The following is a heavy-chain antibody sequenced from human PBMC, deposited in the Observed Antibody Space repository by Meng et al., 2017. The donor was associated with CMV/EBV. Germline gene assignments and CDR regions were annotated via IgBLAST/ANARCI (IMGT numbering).Heavy chain of an antibody. CDR2: IRYDGSNK. V-gene: IGHV3-30*02. CDR3: ARDGGYDSSGNRMGTFDY. Sequence: GESLKISCAASGFTFSSYGMHWVRQAPGKGLEWVAFIRYDGSNKYYADSVKGRFTISRDNSKNTLYLQMNSLRAEDTAVYYCARDGGYDSSGNRMGTFDYWGQGTLVTVSS. D-gene: IGHD3-22*01. CDR1: GFTFSSYG. J-gene: IGHJ4*02.